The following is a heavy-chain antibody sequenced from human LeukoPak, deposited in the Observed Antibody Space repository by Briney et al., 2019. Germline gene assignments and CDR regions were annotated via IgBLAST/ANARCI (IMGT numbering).Heavy chain of an antibody. CDR2: ISSSGSTI. J-gene: IGHJ4*02. CDR1: GFTFSGYE. V-gene: IGHV3-48*03. Sequence: GGSLRLSCAASGFTFSGYEMNWVRQAPGKGLEWVSYISSSGSTIYYADSVKGRFTISRDNAKNSLYLQMNSLRAEDTAVYYCAGSHYYGSGSYYPPPTLYWGQGTLVTVSS. D-gene: IGHD3-10*01. CDR3: AGSHYYGSGSYYPPPTLY.